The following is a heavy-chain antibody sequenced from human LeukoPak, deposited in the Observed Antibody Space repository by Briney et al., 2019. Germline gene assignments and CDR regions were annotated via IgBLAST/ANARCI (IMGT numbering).Heavy chain of an antibody. V-gene: IGHV1-69*13. CDR3: ARDNLFTTVTPPHAFDI. D-gene: IGHD4-17*01. CDR2: IIPIFGTA. Sequence: SVKVSCKASGGTFSSYAISWVRQAPGQGLEWMGGIIPIFGTANYAQKFQGRVTITADESTSTAYMELSSLRSEDTAVYYCARDNLFTTVTPPHAFDIWGQGTMVTVSS. J-gene: IGHJ3*02. CDR1: GGTFSSYA.